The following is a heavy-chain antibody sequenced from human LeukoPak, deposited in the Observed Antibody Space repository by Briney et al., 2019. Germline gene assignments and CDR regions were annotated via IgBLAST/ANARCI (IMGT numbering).Heavy chain of an antibody. CDR3: AREVVAMRY. Sequence: GASVKVSCKASGYTFTGYYMHWVRQAPGQGLEWMVWINPNSGGTNYAQKFQGSLTMTRDTSISTPYMELSRLRSDDTAVYYCAREVVAMRYWGQGTLVTVSS. V-gene: IGHV1-2*02. J-gene: IGHJ4*02. CDR1: GYTFTGYY. CDR2: INPNSGGT. D-gene: IGHD2-15*01.